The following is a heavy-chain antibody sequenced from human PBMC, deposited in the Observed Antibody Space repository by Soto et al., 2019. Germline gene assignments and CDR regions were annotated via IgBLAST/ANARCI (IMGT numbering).Heavy chain of an antibody. CDR3: AREDYYYMDV. J-gene: IGHJ6*03. Sequence: PSETLSLTCTVSGGSISSYYWSWIRQPPGKGLEWIGYIYYSGSTYYNPSLKSRVTISVDTSKNQFSLKLSSVTAADTAVYYCAREDYYYMDVWAKGTKVTVSS. CDR1: GGSISSYY. CDR2: IYYSGST. V-gene: IGHV4-4*08.